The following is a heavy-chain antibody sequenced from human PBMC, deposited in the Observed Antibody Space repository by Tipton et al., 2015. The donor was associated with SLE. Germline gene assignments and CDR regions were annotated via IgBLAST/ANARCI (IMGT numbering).Heavy chain of an antibody. CDR2: ISSSSSTI. V-gene: IGHV3-48*01. Sequence: SLRLSCAASGFTFSSYSMNWVRQAPGKGLEWVSYISSSSSTIYYADSVKGRFTISRDNAKNSLYLQMNSLRAEDTAVYYCARDGTMVRGVIREGWFDPWGQGTLVTVSS. D-gene: IGHD3-10*01. J-gene: IGHJ5*02. CDR3: ARDGTMVRGVIREGWFDP. CDR1: GFTFSSYS.